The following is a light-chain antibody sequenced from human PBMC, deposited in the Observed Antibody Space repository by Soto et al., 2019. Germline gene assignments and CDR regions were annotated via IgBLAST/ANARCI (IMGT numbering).Light chain of an antibody. CDR1: QDISNY. CDR2: DAS. Sequence: DIQMTQSPSSLSASVGDRVTITCQASQDISNYLNWYQQKPGKAPKLLIYDASSLETGVPSRFSGSGSGTDFTSTISSLQPEDFATYYCQQYDNLPLIFGQGTRLEI. V-gene: IGKV1-33*01. J-gene: IGKJ5*01. CDR3: QQYDNLPLI.